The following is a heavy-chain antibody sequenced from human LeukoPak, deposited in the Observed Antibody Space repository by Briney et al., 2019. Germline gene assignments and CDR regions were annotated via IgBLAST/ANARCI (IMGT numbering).Heavy chain of an antibody. J-gene: IGHJ3*02. CDR1: GGSISSYY. Sequence: PSETLSLTCTVSGGSISSYYWSWIRQPPGKGLEWLGYIYYSGSTNYNPSLKSRVTISVDTSKNQFSLKLSSVTAADTAVYYCAREAGGFLEPVIDIWGQGAMVTVSS. D-gene: IGHD3-3*01. CDR3: AREAGGFLEPVIDI. V-gene: IGHV4-59*01. CDR2: IYYSGST.